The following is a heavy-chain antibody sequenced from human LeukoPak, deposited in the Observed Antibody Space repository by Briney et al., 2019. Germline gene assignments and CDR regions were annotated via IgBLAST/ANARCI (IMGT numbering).Heavy chain of an antibody. CDR3: ARGGPYWYFDL. CDR2: IYYSGST. Sequence: PSEPLSLTCTVSGGSISSYYWSWIRQPPGKGLEWIGYIYYSGSTNYNPSLKSRVTISVDTSKNQFSLKLSSVTAADTAVYYCARGGPYWYFDLWGRGTLVTVSS. V-gene: IGHV4-59*01. J-gene: IGHJ2*01. CDR1: GGSISSYY.